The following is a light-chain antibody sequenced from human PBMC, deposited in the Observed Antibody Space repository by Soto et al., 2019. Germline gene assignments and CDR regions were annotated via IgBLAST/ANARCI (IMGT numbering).Light chain of an antibody. Sequence: QSVLTQPPSVSAAPGQRVTISCTGSSSNIGAGFEVHWYQQLPGTAPKLLIYGNSNRPSGVPDRFSGSKSGTSASLAITGLQAEDEADYYCQSYESSPSGYVFGTGTKVTVL. CDR2: GNS. CDR3: QSYESSPSGYV. J-gene: IGLJ1*01. CDR1: SSNIGAGFE. V-gene: IGLV1-40*01.